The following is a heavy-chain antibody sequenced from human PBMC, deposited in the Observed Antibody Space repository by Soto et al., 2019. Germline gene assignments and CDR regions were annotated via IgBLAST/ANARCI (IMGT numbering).Heavy chain of an antibody. D-gene: IGHD3-22*01. CDR3: AKDRYYDSSGYSPTWFDP. CDR1: EFAFSSYS. J-gene: IGHJ5*02. V-gene: IGHV3-48*01. Sequence: PGGSLRHSCADAEFAFSSYSMNWDRQAPGKGLEWVSYISSSSSTIYYADSVKGRFTISRDNSKNTLYLQMNTLRAVDTAVYYCAKDRYYDSSGYSPTWFDPWGQGTQVTVSS. CDR2: ISSSSSTI.